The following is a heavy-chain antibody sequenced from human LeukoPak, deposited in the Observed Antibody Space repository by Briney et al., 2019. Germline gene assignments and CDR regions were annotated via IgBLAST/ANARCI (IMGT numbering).Heavy chain of an antibody. CDR1: GGSISSYY. D-gene: IGHD3-10*01. CDR3: AREEDYYGSGSPLDY. J-gene: IGHJ4*02. Sequence: RPSETLSLTCTVSGGSISSYYWSWIRQPAGKGLEWIGRIYTSGSTNYNPSLKSRVTMSVDTSKNQFSLKLSSVTAADTAVYYRAREEDYYGSGSPLDYWGQGTLVTVSS. CDR2: IYTSGST. V-gene: IGHV4-4*07.